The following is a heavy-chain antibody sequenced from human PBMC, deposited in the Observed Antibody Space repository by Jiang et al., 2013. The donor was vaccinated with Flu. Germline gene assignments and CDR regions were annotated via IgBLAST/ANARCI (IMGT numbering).Heavy chain of an antibody. J-gene: IGHJ4*02. V-gene: IGHV2-5*02. CDR2: IYWDDDK. Sequence: IYWDDDKRYSPSLKSRLTITKDTSKNQVVLTMTNMDPVDTATYYCAHRPSTLTSGSYYFDYWGQGTLVTVSS. CDR3: AHRPSTLTSGSYYFDY. D-gene: IGHD1-26*01.